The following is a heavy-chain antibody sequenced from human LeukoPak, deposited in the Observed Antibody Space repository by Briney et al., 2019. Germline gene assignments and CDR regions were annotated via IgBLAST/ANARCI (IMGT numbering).Heavy chain of an antibody. CDR1: GITFRSYW. CDR2: ISSDGSST. V-gene: IGHV3-74*01. D-gene: IGHD1-26*01. CDR3: ARGLSGNYKFDY. J-gene: IGHJ4*02. Sequence: GGSLRLSCAASGITFRSYWMHWVRQAPGKGLVWVSRISSDGSSTSYADSVKGRFTISRDNAKNTLYLQMNSLRAEDTAVYYCARGLSGNYKFDYWGQGTLVTVSS.